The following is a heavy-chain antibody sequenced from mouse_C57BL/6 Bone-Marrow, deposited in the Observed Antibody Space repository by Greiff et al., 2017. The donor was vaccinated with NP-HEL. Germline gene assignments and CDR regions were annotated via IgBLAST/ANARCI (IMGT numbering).Heavy chain of an antibody. J-gene: IGHJ4*01. D-gene: IGHD1-1*01. Sequence: QVQLKQPGAELVKPGASVKLSCKASGYTFTSYWMHWVKQRPGQGLEWIGMIHPNSGSTNYNEKFKSKATLTVDKSSSTAYMQLSSLTSEDSAVYYCASTTTVYAMDYWGQGTSVTVSS. CDR1: GYTFTSYW. V-gene: IGHV1-64*01. CDR3: ASTTTVYAMDY. CDR2: IHPNSGST.